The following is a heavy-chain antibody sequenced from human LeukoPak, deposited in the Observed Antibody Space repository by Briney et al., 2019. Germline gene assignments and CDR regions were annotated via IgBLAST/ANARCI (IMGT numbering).Heavy chain of an antibody. CDR1: GYTFTSYD. J-gene: IGHJ4*02. Sequence: ASVKVSCKASGYTFTSYDINWVRQATGQGLEWMGWMNPNSGNTGYAQKFQGRVTMTRNTSISTAYMELSSLRSEDTAVYYCAREALGANYYDSSGYYYSEPFDYWGQGTLVTVSS. CDR2: MNPNSGNT. CDR3: AREALGANYYDSSGYYYSEPFDY. V-gene: IGHV1-8*01. D-gene: IGHD3-22*01.